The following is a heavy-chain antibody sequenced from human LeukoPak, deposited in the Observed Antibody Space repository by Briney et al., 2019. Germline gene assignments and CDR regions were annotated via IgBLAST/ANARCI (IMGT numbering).Heavy chain of an antibody. CDR2: INTGGTS. D-gene: IGHD6-13*01. V-gene: IGHV4-4*07. J-gene: IGHJ5*02. CDR1: SGSLSSYY. CDR3: ARGLQAYSSSWYALVNWFDP. Sequence: SETLSLTCTVSSGSLSSYYWSYIRQSAGRGLEWIGRINTGGTSLYNPSLKSRVTISVDTSKNQFSLKLSSVTAADTAVYYCARGLQAYSSSWYALVNWFDPWGQGTLVTVSS.